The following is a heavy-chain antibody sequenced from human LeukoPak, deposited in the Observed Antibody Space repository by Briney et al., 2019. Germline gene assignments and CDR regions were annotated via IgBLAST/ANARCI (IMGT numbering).Heavy chain of an antibody. CDR3: ARVDYYDSSGYYNYRVFDY. D-gene: IGHD3-22*01. J-gene: IGHJ4*02. V-gene: IGHV4-30-4*01. CDR2: IYYSGST. CDR1: GGSISIGDYY. Sequence: SETLSLTCTVSGGSISIGDYYWSWIRQPPGKGLEWIGYIYYSGSTYYNPSLKSRVTISVDTSKNQFSLKLSSVTAADTAVYYCARVDYYDSSGYYNYRVFDYWGQGTLVTVSS.